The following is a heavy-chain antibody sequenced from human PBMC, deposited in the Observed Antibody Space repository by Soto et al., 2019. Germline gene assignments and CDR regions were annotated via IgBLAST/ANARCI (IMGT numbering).Heavy chain of an antibody. CDR3: AHEQADILWY. Sequence: QITLKESGPPLVKPTQTLTLTCTFSGFSLSTGGVGVGWIRQSPGKALEWLALFYWDDDKRYNPSLKSRLTITKDTPKNQVVLTMTNMDPVDTATHYCAHEQADILWYWGQGTLVPVSS. J-gene: IGHJ4*02. V-gene: IGHV2-5*02. D-gene: IGHD3-9*01. CDR2: FYWDDDK. CDR1: GFSLSTGGVG.